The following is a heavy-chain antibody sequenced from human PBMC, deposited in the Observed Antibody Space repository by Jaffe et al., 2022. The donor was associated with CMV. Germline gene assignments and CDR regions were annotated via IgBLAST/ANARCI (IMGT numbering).Heavy chain of an antibody. Sequence: EVQLVESGGGLVKPGGSLRLSCAASGFTFSNAWMSWVRQAPGKGLEWVGRIKSKTDGGTTDYAAPVKGRFTISRDDSKNTLYLQMNSLKTEDTAVYYCTTDYPPYYYDSSGYYRDYWGQGTLVTVSS. J-gene: IGHJ4*02. CDR3: TTDYPPYYYDSSGYYRDY. V-gene: IGHV3-15*01. CDR1: GFTFSNAW. CDR2: IKSKTDGGTT. D-gene: IGHD3-22*01.